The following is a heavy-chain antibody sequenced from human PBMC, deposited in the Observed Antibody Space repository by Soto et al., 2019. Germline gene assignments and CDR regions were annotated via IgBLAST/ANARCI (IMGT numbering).Heavy chain of an antibody. CDR1: GYTFTSYD. V-gene: IGHV1-8*01. CDR2: MNPNSGNT. CDR3: AREISCGLDV. J-gene: IGHJ6*02. Sequence: QVKLVQSGAEVKKPGASVKISCKASGYTFTSYDINWVRQATGKGLEWMGWMNPNSGNTGYAQKFQGRVTMTRNTSRTTAYMELSSLRSEDTAVYYCAREISCGLDVWGQGTTVTVCS.